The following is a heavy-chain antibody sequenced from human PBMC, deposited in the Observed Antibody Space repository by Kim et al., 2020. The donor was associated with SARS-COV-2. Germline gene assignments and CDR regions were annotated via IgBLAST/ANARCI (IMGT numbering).Heavy chain of an antibody. Sequence: SQTLSLTCAISGDSVSSNSAAWHWIRQSPSRGLEWLGRTYYRSKWYNDYAVSVKSRITINPDTSKNQFSLQLNSVTPEDTAVYYCARERGAAAGNFDYWGQGTLVTVSS. CDR3: ARERGAAAGNFDY. D-gene: IGHD6-13*01. V-gene: IGHV6-1*01. CDR2: TYYRSKWYN. CDR1: GDSVSSNSAA. J-gene: IGHJ4*02.